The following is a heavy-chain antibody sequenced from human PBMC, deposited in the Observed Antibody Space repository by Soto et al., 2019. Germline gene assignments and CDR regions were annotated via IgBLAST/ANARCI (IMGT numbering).Heavy chain of an antibody. Sequence: QVQLVQSGAEVKKPGSSVKVSCKASGGTFSSYSINWVRQAPGQGLEWMGEIIPICGTANYARKFKGRVTITADESTSTAYMELSSLRSEDTAVYYCARDGGRHSGGIDYWGQGTLVTVSS. CDR2: IIPICGTA. CDR3: ARDGGRHSGGIDY. D-gene: IGHD1-26*01. V-gene: IGHV1-69*01. CDR1: GGTFSSYS. J-gene: IGHJ4*02.